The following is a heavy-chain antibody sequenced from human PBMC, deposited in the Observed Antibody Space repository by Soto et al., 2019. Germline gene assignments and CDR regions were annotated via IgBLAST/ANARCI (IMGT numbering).Heavy chain of an antibody. CDR1: GFTFSSYG. CDR2: IWYDGSNK. CDR3: AAGAYYFDY. D-gene: IGHD3-10*01. V-gene: IGHV3-33*01. J-gene: IGHJ4*02. Sequence: ESMGGVVQPGRSLRLSCAASGFTFSSYGMHWVRQAPGKGLEWVAVIWYDGSNKYYADSVKGRFTISRDNSKNTLYLQMNSLRAEDTAVYYCAAGAYYFDYWGQGTLVTVSS.